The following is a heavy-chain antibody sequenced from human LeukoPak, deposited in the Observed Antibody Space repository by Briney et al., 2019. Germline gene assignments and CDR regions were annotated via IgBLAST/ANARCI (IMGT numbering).Heavy chain of an antibody. CDR2: ISYDGSNK. Sequence: PGRSPRLSCAASGFTFSSYGMHWVRQAPGKGLEWVAVISYDGSNKYYADSVEGRFTISRDNSKNTLYLQMNTLRAEDTATYFCAKDRGLYSGVFAFDMWGQGTLVTVSS. CDR1: GFTFSSYG. J-gene: IGHJ3*02. D-gene: IGHD1-26*01. CDR3: AKDRGLYSGVFAFDM. V-gene: IGHV3-30*18.